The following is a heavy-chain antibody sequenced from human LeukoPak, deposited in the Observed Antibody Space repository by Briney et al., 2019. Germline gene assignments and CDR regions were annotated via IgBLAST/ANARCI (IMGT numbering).Heavy chain of an antibody. CDR2: ISYDGSNK. CDR3: ARDVAGAGSH. J-gene: IGHJ4*01. V-gene: IGHV3-30*04. Sequence: GGSLRLSCAASGFTFSSYAMHWVRQAPGKGLEWVAVISYDGSNKYYADSVKGRFTISRDNAKNTLYLHMNSLRAEDTAMYYCARDVAGAGSHWGHGTLVTVSS. D-gene: IGHD6-19*01. CDR1: GFTFSSYA.